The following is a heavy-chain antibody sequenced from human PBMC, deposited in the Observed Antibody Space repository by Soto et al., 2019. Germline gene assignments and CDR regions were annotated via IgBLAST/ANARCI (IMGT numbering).Heavy chain of an antibody. Sequence: QVQLVQSGAEVKKPGASVKVSCKASGYTFTSYDINWVRQATGQGLEWMGWMNPNSGNTGHAQKFQGSVTMTSDTSINTAYMELSSLSSDATAVYYCSREVAGSSYRPLYFWGQVTLVTVSS. CDR2: MNPNSGNT. J-gene: IGHJ4*02. D-gene: IGHD2-15*01. V-gene: IGHV1-8*01. CDR1: GYTFTSYD. CDR3: SREVAGSSYRPLYF.